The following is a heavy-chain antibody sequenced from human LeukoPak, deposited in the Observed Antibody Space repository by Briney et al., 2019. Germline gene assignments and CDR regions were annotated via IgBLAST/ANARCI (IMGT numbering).Heavy chain of an antibody. CDR2: IRYDGSNK. CDR1: GFTFSSYG. D-gene: IGHD3-10*01. CDR3: AKDGDYYGSGTFDY. Sequence: PGGSLRLSCVASGFTFSSYGMHWVRQAPGKGLEWVAFIRYDGSNKYYADSVKGRFTISRDNSRNTLYLQMNSLRAEDTAVYYCAKDGDYYGSGTFDYWGQGTLVTVSS. J-gene: IGHJ4*02. V-gene: IGHV3-30*02.